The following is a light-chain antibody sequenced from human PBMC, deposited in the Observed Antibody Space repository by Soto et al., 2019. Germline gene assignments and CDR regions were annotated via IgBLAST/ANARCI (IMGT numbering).Light chain of an antibody. CDR3: CSYAGTYTYF. J-gene: IGLJ1*01. CDR2: DVN. CDR1: STDVGGYKY. Sequence: QSALTQPRSVSGSPGQSVTISCTGTSTDVGGYKYVSWYQQHPGKAPKFMIYDVNKRPSGVPDRFSGSKSGNTASLTISGLQAEDEADYYCCSYAGTYTYFFGTGTKVTVL. V-gene: IGLV2-11*01.